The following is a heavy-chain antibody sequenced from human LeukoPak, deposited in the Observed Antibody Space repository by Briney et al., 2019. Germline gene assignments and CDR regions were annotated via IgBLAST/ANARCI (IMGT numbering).Heavy chain of an antibody. CDR1: GFTFSSYG. V-gene: IGHV3-30*18. D-gene: IGHD4-23*01. Sequence: PGGSLRLSCAASGFTFSSYGMHWVRQAPGKGLEWVAVISYDGSNKYYADSVKGRFTISRDNSKNTLYLQMNSLRAEDTAVYYCAKAVVSSYFDYWGQGTLVTVSS. CDR3: AKAVVSSYFDY. J-gene: IGHJ4*02. CDR2: ISYDGSNK.